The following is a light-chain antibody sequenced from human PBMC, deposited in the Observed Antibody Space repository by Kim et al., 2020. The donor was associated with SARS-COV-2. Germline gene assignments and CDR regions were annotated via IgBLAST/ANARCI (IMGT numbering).Light chain of an antibody. CDR1: QSVSISY. CDR3: QQYGSSPWT. J-gene: IGKJ1*01. V-gene: IGKV3-20*01. CDR2: CAS. Sequence: SPGESATPACRARQSVSISYLAWYQQKHGQAPRLLIYCASSRATGIPDRFSGSGSGTDVTLTISRLEPEDFAVYYCQQYGSSPWTFGQGTKVDIK.